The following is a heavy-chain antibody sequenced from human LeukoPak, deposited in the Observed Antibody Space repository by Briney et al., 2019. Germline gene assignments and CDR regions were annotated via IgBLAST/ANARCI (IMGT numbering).Heavy chain of an antibody. V-gene: IGHV4-59*01. J-gene: IGHJ3*02. Sequence: AETLCLTCTASGGTISSYYWSWVRQPPGKGLEWVGHIYYSGSTNYNPSLKSRVTISVDTSKNQFSLKLSSVTAADTAVYYCARAGTTGGAFDIWGQGTMVTVSS. CDR3: ARAGTTGGAFDI. D-gene: IGHD4-17*01. CDR1: GGTISSYY. CDR2: IYYSGST.